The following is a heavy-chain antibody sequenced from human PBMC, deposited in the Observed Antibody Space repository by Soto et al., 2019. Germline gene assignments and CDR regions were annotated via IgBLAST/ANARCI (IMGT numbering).Heavy chain of an antibody. CDR2: ISYDGSDK. Sequence: GGSLRLSGAASGFTFSNYAMHWVRQAPGKGLEWVAVISYDGSDKYNANSVKGRFTISRDNSKNTLYLQMNSLRAEDTAVYYCARDTGPNGYNYYYFGMDVWGQGTTVTVSS. J-gene: IGHJ6*02. D-gene: IGHD5-18*01. CDR1: GFTFSNYA. V-gene: IGHV3-30-3*01. CDR3: ARDTGPNGYNYYYFGMDV.